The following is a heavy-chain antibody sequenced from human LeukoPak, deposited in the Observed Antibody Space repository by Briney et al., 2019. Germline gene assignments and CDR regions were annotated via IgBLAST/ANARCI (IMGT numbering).Heavy chain of an antibody. CDR3: ARMDDTSGENWFDP. CDR1: GFTFQTYA. CDR2: VLSNGIKK. V-gene: IGHV3-30-3*01. Sequence: PGRSLRLSCAASGFTFQTYAMHWLRQASGKGLEWVAVVLSNGIKKYYADSVKGRFTISRDNAKNTLYLQMNSLRAEDTAVYYCARMDDTSGENWFDPWGQGTLVTVSS. D-gene: IGHD3-22*01. J-gene: IGHJ5*02.